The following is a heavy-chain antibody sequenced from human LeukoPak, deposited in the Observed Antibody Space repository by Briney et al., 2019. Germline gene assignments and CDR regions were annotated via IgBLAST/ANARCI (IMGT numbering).Heavy chain of an antibody. CDR3: AKNGGYNYFLSSNAFDI. CDR1: GFTVSSYA. V-gene: IGHV3-23*01. Sequence: TGGSLRLSCAASGFTVSSYAMSWVRQAPGKGLEWVSAISGSGGSTYYADSVKGRFTISRDNSKNTLYLQMNSLRAEDTAVYYCAKNGGYNYFLSSNAFDIWGQGTMVTVSS. D-gene: IGHD5-24*01. CDR2: ISGSGGST. J-gene: IGHJ3*02.